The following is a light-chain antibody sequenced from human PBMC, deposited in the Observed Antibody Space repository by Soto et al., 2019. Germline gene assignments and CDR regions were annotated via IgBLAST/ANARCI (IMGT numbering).Light chain of an antibody. CDR1: QTILYSSNNKHF. CDR3: QQHYGTPT. Sequence: EIVMTQSPDSLAVSLGERATINCKSSQTILYSSNNKHFLAWYQQKPGQPPKLLIYWASTRESGVPDRFSGSRSGTDFTLTINCLQAEDVAVYYCQQHYGTPTFGGGTRVEIK. CDR2: WAS. J-gene: IGKJ4*01. V-gene: IGKV4-1*01.